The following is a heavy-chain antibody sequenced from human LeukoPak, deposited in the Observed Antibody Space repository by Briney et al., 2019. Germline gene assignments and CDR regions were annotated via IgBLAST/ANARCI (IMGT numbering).Heavy chain of an antibody. CDR2: ISYDGTNK. D-gene: IGHD3-3*01. V-gene: IGHV3-30*18. J-gene: IGHJ4*02. Sequence: GGSLRLSCAASGFTFSSYGMHWVRQAPGKGLEWMAVISYDGTNKYYADSVKGRFTISRDNSKNTLYLQMNSLRAEDTAVYYCAKDLNYDFWSGLGNWGQGTLVTVSS. CDR1: GFTFSSYG. CDR3: AKDLNYDFWSGLGN.